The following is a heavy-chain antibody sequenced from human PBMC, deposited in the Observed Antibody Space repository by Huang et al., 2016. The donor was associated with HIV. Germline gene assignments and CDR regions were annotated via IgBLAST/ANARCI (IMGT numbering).Heavy chain of an antibody. J-gene: IGHJ4*02. CDR2: SIPMFGTP. CDR3: ARGQLGSYGDYDVLY. Sequence: QVQLVQSGAEVKTPGSSVKVSCKASGGTFSKYAISWVRQAPGQGLEWMGGSIPMFGTPNYARKFQGRVTITADESTSTTYVEASSLRSEDTALYYCARGQLGSYGDYDVLYWGQGTLVTVSS. D-gene: IGHD4-17*01. CDR1: GGTFSKYA. V-gene: IGHV1-69*13.